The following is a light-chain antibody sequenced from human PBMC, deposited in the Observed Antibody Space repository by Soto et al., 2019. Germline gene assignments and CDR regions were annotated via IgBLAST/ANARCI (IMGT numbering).Light chain of an antibody. J-gene: IGLJ3*02. Sequence: QSALTQPASVSGSPGQSVTISCTGSSSDIDIYNYVSWYQHNPGKAPKLLIFEITNRPSGVSDRFSGSKSGNTASLTISGLQAEDEADYYCTSYTSSSTILFGGGTKLTVL. CDR3: TSYTSSSTIL. V-gene: IGLV2-14*01. CDR1: SSDIDIYNY. CDR2: EIT.